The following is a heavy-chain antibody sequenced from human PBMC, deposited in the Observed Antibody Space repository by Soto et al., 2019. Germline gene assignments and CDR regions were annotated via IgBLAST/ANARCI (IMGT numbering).Heavy chain of an antibody. V-gene: IGHV1-46*03. CDR2: INPTGGNT. D-gene: IGHD4-4*01. CDR1: GYTFTNYY. CDR3: ANAAWTTVTNRLNDVFDV. J-gene: IGHJ3*01. Sequence: QVQLVQSGAGVKKPGASVRGSCKASGYTFTNYYIDWVRQAPGQGLEWMGIINPTGGNTTYVQKFEDRLTMTRNPSLSTVYMELSSLRSEDTDVYYCANAAWTTVTNRLNDVFDVWGQGTMVTVSS.